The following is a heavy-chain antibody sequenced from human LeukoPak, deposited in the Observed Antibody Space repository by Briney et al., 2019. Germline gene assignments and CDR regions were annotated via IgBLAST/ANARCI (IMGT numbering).Heavy chain of an antibody. J-gene: IGHJ4*02. CDR1: GGSFSNSA. Sequence: ASVKVSCKASGGSFSNSAINWVRQAPGQGLEWMGGIIPIFGTTNYAQKFQGRVTITADESTSTAYMELSSLRSEDTAVYYCARDSGDPSWNYAWYYFDYWGQGTLVTVPS. D-gene: IGHD1-7*01. CDR3: ARDSGDPSWNYAWYYFDY. V-gene: IGHV1-69*13. CDR2: IIPIFGTT.